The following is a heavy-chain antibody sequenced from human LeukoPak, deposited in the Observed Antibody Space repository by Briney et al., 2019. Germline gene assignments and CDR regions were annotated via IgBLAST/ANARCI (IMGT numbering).Heavy chain of an antibody. J-gene: IGHJ4*02. Sequence: SETLSLTCTVSGGSISDYYWTWIRQPAGKGLEWIGRIYTSGSTNYNPSLKSRVTMSVDTSKNQFSLKLSSVTAADTAVYYCARDLLTVTTPYFDYWGQGTLVTVSS. CDR2: IYTSGST. D-gene: IGHD4-17*01. CDR3: ARDLLTVTTPYFDY. V-gene: IGHV4-4*07. CDR1: GGSISDYY.